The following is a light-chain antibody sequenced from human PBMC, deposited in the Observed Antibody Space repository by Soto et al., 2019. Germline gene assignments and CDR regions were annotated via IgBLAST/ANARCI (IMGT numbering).Light chain of an antibody. J-gene: IGKJ2*01. CDR1: QSVSSN. Sequence: EIVMTQSPATLSVSPGERATLSCRASQSVSSNLAWYQQKPGQAPTLVIYGASARATGIPARFSGSGSGTEFTLTISSLRFEVFAVFYCQLYNNWLFFLGRGTRVDIK. V-gene: IGKV3-15*01. CDR2: GAS. CDR3: QLYNNWLFF.